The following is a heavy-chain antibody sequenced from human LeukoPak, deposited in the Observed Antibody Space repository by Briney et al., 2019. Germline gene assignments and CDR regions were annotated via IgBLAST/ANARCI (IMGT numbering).Heavy chain of an antibody. Sequence: PGGSLRLSCAASGFTFSNAWMSWVRQAPGKGLEWVANIKPDGSEKYYVDYVEGRFTISRDNAKNSLYLQMNSLRVEDTAVYSCARWTLQGVDAFDIWGQGTVVTVSP. CDR1: GFTFSNAW. CDR2: IKPDGSEK. D-gene: IGHD2-21*01. CDR3: ARWTLQGVDAFDI. J-gene: IGHJ3*02. V-gene: IGHV3-7*01.